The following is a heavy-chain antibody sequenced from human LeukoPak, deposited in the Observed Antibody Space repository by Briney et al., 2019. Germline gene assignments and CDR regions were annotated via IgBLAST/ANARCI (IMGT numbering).Heavy chain of an antibody. CDR3: ARERGVVPAASFDY. CDR2: IYYSGST. CDR1: GGSISSGGSY. V-gene: IGHV4-31*03. J-gene: IGHJ4*02. D-gene: IGHD2-2*01. Sequence: SETLSLTCTVSGGSISSGGSYWSWIRQHPGKGLEWIGYIYYSGSTYYNPSLKSRVTISVDTSKNQFSLKLSSVTAADTAVYYCARERGVVPAASFDYWGQGTLVTVSS.